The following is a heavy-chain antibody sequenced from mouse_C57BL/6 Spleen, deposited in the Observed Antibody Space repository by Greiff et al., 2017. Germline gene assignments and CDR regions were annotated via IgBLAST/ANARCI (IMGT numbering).Heavy chain of an antibody. Sequence: EVNVVESGEGLVKPGGSLKLSCAASGFTFSSYAMSWVRQTPEKRLEWVAYISSGGDYIYYADTVKGRFTISRDNARNTLYLQMSSLKSEDTAMYYCTRDHLSYAMDYWGQGTSVTVSS. J-gene: IGHJ4*01. CDR3: TRDHLSYAMDY. CDR1: GFTFSSYA. V-gene: IGHV5-9-1*02. CDR2: ISSGGDYI.